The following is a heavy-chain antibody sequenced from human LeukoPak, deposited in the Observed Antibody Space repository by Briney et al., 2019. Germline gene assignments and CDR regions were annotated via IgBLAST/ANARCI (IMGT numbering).Heavy chain of an antibody. J-gene: IGHJ4*02. CDR2: ISGTGGST. CDR3: AKRVHRSSWDAAFGC. CDR1: GFTFSDYY. Sequence: PGGSLRLSCAASGFTFSDYYMSWIRQAPGKGLEWVSDISGTGGSTYYADSVKGRFAISRDYSRNTLYLQMNSLRPEDTAVYYCAKRVHRSSWDAAFGCWGQGTLVTVSS. D-gene: IGHD6-13*01. V-gene: IGHV3-23*01.